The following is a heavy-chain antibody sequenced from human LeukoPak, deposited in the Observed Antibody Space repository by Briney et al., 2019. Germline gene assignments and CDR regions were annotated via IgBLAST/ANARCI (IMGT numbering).Heavy chain of an antibody. CDR3: AKGTSTWTRASFDC. J-gene: IGHJ4*02. CDR1: GFTFSSYA. Sequence: GGSLRLSCEVSGFTFSSYAMSWVRQAPGKGLEWVSGISNGAGSTSYADSVKGRFTISRDNSKNTLHLQMNTLRTEDTAVYYCAKGTSTWTRASFDCWGQGTLVTVSS. V-gene: IGHV3-23*01. D-gene: IGHD1-1*01. CDR2: ISNGAGST.